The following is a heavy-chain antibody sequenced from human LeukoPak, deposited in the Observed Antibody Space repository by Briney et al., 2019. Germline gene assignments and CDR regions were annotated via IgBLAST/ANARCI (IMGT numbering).Heavy chain of an antibody. J-gene: IGHJ5*02. CDR1: GFTFSNAW. Sequence: PGGSLRLSCAASGFTFSNAWMNWVRQAPGKGLEWVGRIKSKTDGGTTDYAAPVKGRFTISRDDSKNTLYLQMNSLRAEDTAMYYCARRRNQGGSFLGVFDPWGQGTLVTVSS. CDR3: ARRRNQGGSFLGVFDP. V-gene: IGHV3-15*07. CDR2: IKSKTDGGTT. D-gene: IGHD1-26*01.